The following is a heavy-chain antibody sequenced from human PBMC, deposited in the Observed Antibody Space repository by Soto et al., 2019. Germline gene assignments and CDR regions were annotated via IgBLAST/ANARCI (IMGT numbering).Heavy chain of an antibody. V-gene: IGHV3-30-3*01. CDR2: ISYDGSNK. Sequence: GGSLRLSCAASGFIFSSYAMNWVRQAPGKGLEWVALISYDGSNKYYADSVKGRFTISRDSSKNTLYLQMNSLRAADTAVYYCGRCTSTSCHLGSDYWGQGTLVTVPS. CDR1: GFIFSSYA. CDR3: GRCTSTSCHLGSDY. D-gene: IGHD2-2*01. J-gene: IGHJ4*02.